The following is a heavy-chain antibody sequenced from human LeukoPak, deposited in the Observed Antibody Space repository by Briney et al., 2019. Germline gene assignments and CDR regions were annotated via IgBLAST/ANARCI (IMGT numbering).Heavy chain of an antibody. V-gene: IGHV5-51*01. J-gene: IGHJ3*02. Sequence: GESLKISCKGSGYSFTSYWIGWVRHMPGKGLEWMGIIYPGDSDTRYSPSFQGQVTISADKSISTAYLQWSSLKAPDSAMYYCATNTMFRGIHAFDIWGQGTMVTVSS. CDR3: ATNTMFRGIHAFDI. D-gene: IGHD3-10*01. CDR1: GYSFTSYW. CDR2: IYPGDSDT.